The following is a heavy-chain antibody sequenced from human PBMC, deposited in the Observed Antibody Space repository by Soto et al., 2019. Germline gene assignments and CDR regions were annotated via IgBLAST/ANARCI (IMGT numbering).Heavy chain of an antibody. J-gene: IGHJ3*02. V-gene: IGHV1-46*01. Sequence: ASVKVSCKASGYTFTSYYMHWVRQAPGQGLEWMGIINPSGGSTSYAQKFQGRVTMTRDTSTSTVYMELSSLRSEDTAVYYCARDLTPTMIVVVIRGDAFDIWGQGTMVTVSS. D-gene: IGHD3-22*01. CDR1: GYTFTSYY. CDR2: INPSGGST. CDR3: ARDLTPTMIVVVIRGDAFDI.